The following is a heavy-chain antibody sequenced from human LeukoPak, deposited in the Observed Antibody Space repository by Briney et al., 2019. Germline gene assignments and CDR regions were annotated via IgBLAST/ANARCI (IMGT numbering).Heavy chain of an antibody. CDR1: GGSISSGGYY. CDR2: IYHSGST. CDR3: TRDGPRSSGYPDT. D-gene: IGHD3-22*01. V-gene: IGHV4-30-2*01. J-gene: IGHJ5*02. Sequence: PSETLSLTCTVSGGSISSGGYYWSWIRQPPGKGLEWIGYIYHSGSTYYNPSLKSRVTISVDRSKNQFSLKLSSVIAADTAVYYCTRDGPRSSGYPDTWGQGTLVTVSS.